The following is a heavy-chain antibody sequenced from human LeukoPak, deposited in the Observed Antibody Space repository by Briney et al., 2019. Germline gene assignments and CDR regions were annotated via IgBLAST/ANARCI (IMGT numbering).Heavy chain of an antibody. CDR2: INPNSDGT. Sequence: VASVKVSCKASGYTFTGYYMHWVRQAPGQGLEWMGWINPNSDGTNYAQKFQGRVTMTRDTSISTAYMELSRLRSDDTAVYYCARAGTYYDFWSGSIRDAFDIWGQGTMVTVSS. D-gene: IGHD3-3*01. V-gene: IGHV1-2*02. J-gene: IGHJ3*02. CDR3: ARAGTYYDFWSGSIRDAFDI. CDR1: GYTFTGYY.